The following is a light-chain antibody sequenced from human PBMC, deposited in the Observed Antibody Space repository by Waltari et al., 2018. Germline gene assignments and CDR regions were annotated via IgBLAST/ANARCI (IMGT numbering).Light chain of an antibody. J-gene: IGKJ3*01. CDR3: QQYNAYSPLT. CDR2: DAS. CDR1: QSIRSW. V-gene: IGKV1-5*01. Sequence: DIQLTQSPSTLSASVGDRVTISCRASQSIRSWLAWYQQKPGKAPKLLVYDASSLEIGVPSRFSGSGSGTDFTLAIASLQPDDFATYYCQQYNAYSPLTFGPGTKVDIK.